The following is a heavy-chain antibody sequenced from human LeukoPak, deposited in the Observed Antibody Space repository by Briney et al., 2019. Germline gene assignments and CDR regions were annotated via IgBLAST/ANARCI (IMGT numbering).Heavy chain of an antibody. D-gene: IGHD3-10*01. V-gene: IGHV4-34*01. CDR1: GGSFSGYY. CDR3: ARLPYYYGSGSSRYFDY. Sequence: SETLSLTCAVYGGSFSGYYWSWIRQPPGKGLEWIGEINHSGSTNYNPSLKSRVTISVDTSKNQFSLKLSSVTAADTAVYYCARLPYYYGSGSSRYFDYWGQGTLVTVSS. J-gene: IGHJ4*02. CDR2: INHSGST.